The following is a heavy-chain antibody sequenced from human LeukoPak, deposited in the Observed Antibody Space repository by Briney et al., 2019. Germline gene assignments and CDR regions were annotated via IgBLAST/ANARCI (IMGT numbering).Heavy chain of an antibody. CDR1: GYTFTDNY. CDR3: ARETSESFET. J-gene: IGHJ5*02. Sequence: GASVKVSCKSFGYTFTDNYIQWVRQAPGQGLEWMGWIHPNRGDANYGQKFQGRVTMTGDTSISTAYLELSRLTSDDTAVYYCARETSESFETWGQGTLVTVSS. D-gene: IGHD1-26*01. CDR2: IHPNRGDA. V-gene: IGHV1-2*02.